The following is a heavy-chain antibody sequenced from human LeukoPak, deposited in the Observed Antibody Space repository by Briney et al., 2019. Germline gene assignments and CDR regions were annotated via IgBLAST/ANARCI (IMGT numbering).Heavy chain of an antibody. CDR2: TYTGGST. CDR3: ARVDVVTVGKSAFDI. J-gene: IGHJ3*02. CDR1: GFTVSSNY. Sequence: GGSLRLSCAASGFTVSSNYMSWVRQAPGKGLEWVSVTYTGGSTNYADSVKGRFSISRDNSKNTLYLQMNSLRAEDTAVYYCARVDVVTVGKSAFDIWGQGTMVTVSS. D-gene: IGHD4-23*01. V-gene: IGHV3-53*01.